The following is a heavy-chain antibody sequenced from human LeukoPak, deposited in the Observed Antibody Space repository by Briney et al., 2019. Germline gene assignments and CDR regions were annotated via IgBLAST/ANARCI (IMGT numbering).Heavy chain of an antibody. Sequence: SETLSLTCAVYGGSFSGYYWSWIRQPPGKGLEWIGRIYTSGSTNYNPSLKSRVTMSVDTSKNQFSLKLSSVTAADTAVYYCARGSVLLWFGEPNPNWFDPWGQGTLVTVSS. CDR2: IYTSGST. CDR3: ARGSVLLWFGEPNPNWFDP. D-gene: IGHD3-10*01. V-gene: IGHV4-59*10. J-gene: IGHJ5*02. CDR1: GGSFSGYY.